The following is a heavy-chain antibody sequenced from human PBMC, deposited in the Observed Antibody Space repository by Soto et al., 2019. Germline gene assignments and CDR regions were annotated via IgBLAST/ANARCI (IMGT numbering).Heavy chain of an antibody. V-gene: IGHV4-31*03. CDR2: IYYSGST. D-gene: IGHD4-17*01. CDR1: GGSISSGGYY. CDR3: ASKATTVNDYYYGMDV. Sequence: NPSETLSLTCTVSGGSISSGGYYWSWIRQHPGKGLEWIGYIYYSGSTYYNPSLKSRVTISVDTSKNQFSLKLSSVTAADTAVYYCASKATTVNDYYYGMDVWGQGTTVTV. J-gene: IGHJ6*02.